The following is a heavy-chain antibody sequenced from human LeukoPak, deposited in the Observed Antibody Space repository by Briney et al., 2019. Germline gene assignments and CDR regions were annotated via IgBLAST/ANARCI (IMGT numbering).Heavy chain of an antibody. CDR3: ARDGGSSWYVNFWFDP. V-gene: IGHV3-74*01. D-gene: IGHD6-13*01. J-gene: IGHJ5*02. CDR2: INSDGSST. Sequence: QPGGSLRLSCAASGFTFSSYWMHWVRQAPGKGLVWVSRINSDGSSTSYADSVKGRFTISRDNAKNTLYLQMSSLRAEDTAVYYCARDGGSSWYVNFWFDPWGQGTLVTVSS. CDR1: GFTFSSYW.